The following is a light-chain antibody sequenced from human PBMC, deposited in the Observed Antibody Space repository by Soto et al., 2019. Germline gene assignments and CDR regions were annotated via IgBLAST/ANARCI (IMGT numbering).Light chain of an antibody. CDR2: DAS. Sequence: AIQLTQSPSSLSAYVGDRVTITCRASQGISSALAWYQQKPGKAPKLLIYDASSLESGVPSRFSGSGSGTDLTLTISSLQPEDFATYYCQQFNNYLWTFGQGTKVDIK. J-gene: IGKJ1*01. V-gene: IGKV1D-13*01. CDR1: QGISSA. CDR3: QQFNNYLWT.